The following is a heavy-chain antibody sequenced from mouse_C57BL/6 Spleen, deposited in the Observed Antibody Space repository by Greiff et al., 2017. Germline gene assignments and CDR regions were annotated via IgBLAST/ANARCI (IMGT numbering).Heavy chain of an antibody. V-gene: IGHV1-82*01. CDR1: GYAFSSSW. CDR3: ARSGFTTVVAHYYAMDY. J-gene: IGHJ4*01. D-gene: IGHD1-1*01. CDR2: IYPGDGDT. Sequence: QVRLQQSGPELVKPGASVKISCKASGYAFSSSWMNWVKQRPGKGLEWIGRIYPGDGDTNYNGKFKGKATLTADKSSSTAYMQLSSLTSEDSAVYFCARSGFTTVVAHYYAMDYWGQGTSVTVSS.